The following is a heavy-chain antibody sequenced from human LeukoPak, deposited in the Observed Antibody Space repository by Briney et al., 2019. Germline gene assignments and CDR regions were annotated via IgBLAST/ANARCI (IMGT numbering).Heavy chain of an antibody. D-gene: IGHD4-17*01. V-gene: IGHV1-18*01. CDR3: ARDENGDSLYDY. CDR1: GYTFTSYG. Sequence: ASVKVSCKASGYTFTSYGISWVRQAPGQGLEWMGWISAYNGNTNYAQKLQGRVTMTRDTSTSTVYMELSSLRSEDTAVYYCARDENGDSLYDYWGQGTLVTVSS. CDR2: ISAYNGNT. J-gene: IGHJ4*02.